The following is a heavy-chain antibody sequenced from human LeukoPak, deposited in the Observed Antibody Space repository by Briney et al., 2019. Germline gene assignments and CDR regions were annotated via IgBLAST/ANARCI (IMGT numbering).Heavy chain of an antibody. Sequence: TPSETLSLTCTVSGGSISSYYWSWIRQPAGKGLEWIGRIYTSGSTNYNPSLKSRVTMSVDTSKNQFSLKLSSVTAVDTAVYYCARDIGYYDSSGYPRDAFDIWGQGTMVTVSS. CDR3: ARDIGYYDSSGYPRDAFDI. CDR1: GGSISSYY. CDR2: IYTSGST. V-gene: IGHV4-4*07. D-gene: IGHD3-22*01. J-gene: IGHJ3*02.